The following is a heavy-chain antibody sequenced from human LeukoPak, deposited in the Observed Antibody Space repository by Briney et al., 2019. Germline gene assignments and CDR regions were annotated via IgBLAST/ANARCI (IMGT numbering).Heavy chain of an antibody. CDR3: ARVRYSGYDDYYFDY. Sequence: GGSLRLSCAASGFTFSSYWMSWVRQAPGKGLEWVANIKQDGSEKYYVDSVKGRFTISRDNAKNSLYLQMNSLRAEDAAVYYCARVRYSGYDDYYFDYWGQGTLVTVSS. V-gene: IGHV3-7*03. CDR2: IKQDGSEK. CDR1: GFTFSSYW. J-gene: IGHJ4*02. D-gene: IGHD5-12*01.